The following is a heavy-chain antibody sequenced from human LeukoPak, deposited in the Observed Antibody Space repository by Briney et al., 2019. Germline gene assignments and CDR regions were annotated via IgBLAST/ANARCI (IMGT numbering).Heavy chain of an antibody. CDR3: ARRLYYYDSSGYYTDY. J-gene: IGHJ4*02. Sequence: SETLSLTCIVSGGSISSSNYYWGWIRQPPGKGLEWIGNIYYTGNTYYNPSLKSRVTISVDTSKNQFSLKLSSMTAADTAVYYCARRLYYYDSSGYYTDYWGQGTLVTVSS. CDR2: IYYTGNT. D-gene: IGHD3-22*01. V-gene: IGHV4-39*01. CDR1: GGSISSSNYY.